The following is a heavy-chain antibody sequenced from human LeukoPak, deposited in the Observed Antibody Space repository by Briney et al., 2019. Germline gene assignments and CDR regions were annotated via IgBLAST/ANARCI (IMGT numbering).Heavy chain of an antibody. J-gene: IGHJ4*02. CDR1: GFTFSSYA. CDR2: ISGIGGST. Sequence: GGSLRLSCAASGFTFSSYAMSWVRQAPGKGLEWVSAISGIGGSTYYADSVKGRFTISRDNSKNTLYLQMNSLRAEDTAVYYCAKGPREFDYGDYSYYFDYWGQGTLVTVSS. V-gene: IGHV3-23*01. CDR3: AKGPREFDYGDYSYYFDY. D-gene: IGHD4-17*01.